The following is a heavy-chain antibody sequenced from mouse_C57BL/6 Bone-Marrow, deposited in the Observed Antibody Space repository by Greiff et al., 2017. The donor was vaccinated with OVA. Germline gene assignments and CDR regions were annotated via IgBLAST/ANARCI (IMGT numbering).Heavy chain of an antibody. J-gene: IGHJ1*03. CDR2: LDPSDSYT. Sequence: QVQLQQPGAELVMPGASVKLSCKASGYTFTSYWMHWVKQRPGQGLEWIGELDPSDSYTNYNQKFKGKSTLTVDKSSSTAYMQLSSLTSEDSAVYYCARSGYYGSSYVGYFDVWGTGTTVTVSS. CDR3: ARSGYYGSSYVGYFDV. V-gene: IGHV1-69*01. CDR1: GYTFTSYW. D-gene: IGHD1-1*01.